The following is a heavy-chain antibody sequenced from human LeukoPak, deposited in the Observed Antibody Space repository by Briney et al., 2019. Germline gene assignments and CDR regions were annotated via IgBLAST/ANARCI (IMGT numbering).Heavy chain of an antibody. CDR2: ILYSGST. V-gene: IGHV4-59*01. Sequence: PSETLSLTCTVSGGSISSYYWSWIRQPPGKGLEWIGYILYSGSTNYNPSLNSRVTMSVDTSMNQFSLKLSSVTAADTAVYYCARGSIITAFDYWGQGTLVTVSS. D-gene: IGHD1-20*01. CDR1: GGSISSYY. J-gene: IGHJ4*02. CDR3: ARGSIITAFDY.